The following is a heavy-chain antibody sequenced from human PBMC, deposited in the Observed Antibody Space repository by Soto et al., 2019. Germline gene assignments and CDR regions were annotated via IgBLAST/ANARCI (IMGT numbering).Heavy chain of an antibody. Sequence: GASVKLSCKASGYTFTSYDINWVRQATGQGLEWMGWMNPNSGNTGYAQKFQGRVTMTRDTSTSTAYMELRSLRSDDTAVYYCARDHDSSGYYLGAFDIWGQGTMVTVSS. CDR2: MNPNSGNT. CDR3: ARDHDSSGYYLGAFDI. V-gene: IGHV1-8*01. D-gene: IGHD3-22*01. J-gene: IGHJ3*02. CDR1: GYTFTSYD.